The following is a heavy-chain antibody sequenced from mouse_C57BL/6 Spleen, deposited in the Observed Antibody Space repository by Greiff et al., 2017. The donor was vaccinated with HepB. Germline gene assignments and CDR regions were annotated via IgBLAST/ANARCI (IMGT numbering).Heavy chain of an antibody. CDR3: TRSITTVVYWYFDV. J-gene: IGHJ1*03. V-gene: IGHV1-5*01. Sequence: EVKLVESGTVLARPGASVKMSCKTSGYTFTSYWMHWVKQRPGQGLEWIGAIYPGNSDTSYNQKFKGKAKLTAVTSASTAYMELSSLTNEDSAVYYCTRSITTVVYWYFDVWGTGTTVTVSS. D-gene: IGHD1-1*01. CDR1: GYTFTSYW. CDR2: IYPGNSDT.